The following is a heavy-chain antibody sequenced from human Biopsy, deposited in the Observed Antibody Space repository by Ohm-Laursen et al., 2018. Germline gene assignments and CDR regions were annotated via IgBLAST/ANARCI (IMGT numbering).Heavy chain of an antibody. CDR2: IYNSGST. Sequence: TLSLTCAVSGGSISSDYWSWIRQTPGKGLEWIGYIYNSGSTNYNPSLKSRVTISVAVDTSKSQFSLRLSSVTAADTAMYYCARGEAGVYDALDIWGQGTMVIVSS. J-gene: IGHJ3*02. V-gene: IGHV4-59*01. D-gene: IGHD5/OR15-5a*01. CDR3: ARGEAGVYDALDI. CDR1: GGSISSDY.